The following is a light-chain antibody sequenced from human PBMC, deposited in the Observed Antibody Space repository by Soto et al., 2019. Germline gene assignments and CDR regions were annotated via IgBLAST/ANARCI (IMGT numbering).Light chain of an antibody. CDR2: AAS. J-gene: IGKJ1*01. CDR3: QQSYINPAWT. Sequence: IQMSQSPSSLSASVGDRVTITCRASQSISNILNWYQQKPGKAPKLLIYAASTLQTGVPSRFSGSGSGTDFTLTTSSLQPEDFATYYCQQSYINPAWTFGQGTKVDIK. V-gene: IGKV1-39*01. CDR1: QSISNI.